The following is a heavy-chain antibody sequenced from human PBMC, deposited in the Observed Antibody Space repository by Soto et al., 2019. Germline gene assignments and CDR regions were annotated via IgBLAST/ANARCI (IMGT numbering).Heavy chain of an antibody. V-gene: IGHV3-21*01. J-gene: IGHJ4*02. D-gene: IGHD3-22*01. CDR3: ARLTSYDSSGYYFY. Sequence: EVQLVESGGGLVKPGGSLRLSCAASGFTFSSYSMNWVRQAPGKGLEWVSSISSSSSYIYYADSVKGRFTISRDNAKNTLYLQMNSLRAEATAVYYCARLTSYDSSGYYFYWGQGTLVTVSS. CDR2: ISSSSSYI. CDR1: GFTFSSYS.